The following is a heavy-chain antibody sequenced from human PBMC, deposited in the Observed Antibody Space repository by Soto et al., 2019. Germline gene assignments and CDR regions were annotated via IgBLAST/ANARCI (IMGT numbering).Heavy chain of an antibody. CDR3: ARDENYYDSSGYQTT. V-gene: IGHV3-11*01. CDR2: ISSSGSTI. CDR1: GFTFSDYY. J-gene: IGHJ5*02. Sequence: PGGSLRLSCAASGFTFSDYYMSWIRQAPGKGLEWVSYISSSGSTIYYADSVKGRFTISRDNAKNSLYLQMNSLRAEDTAVYYCARDENYYDSSGYQTTWGQGTLVTVSS. D-gene: IGHD3-22*01.